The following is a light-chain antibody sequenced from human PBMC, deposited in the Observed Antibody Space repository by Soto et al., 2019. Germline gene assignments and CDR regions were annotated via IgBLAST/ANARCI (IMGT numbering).Light chain of an antibody. Sequence: EIVLTQSPATLSLSPGERATLSCRASQSVSSYLAWYQQKPGQAPRLLIYDASNRATGIPARFSGSGSGTDFTLTISSLEPEDFAVYYCQQRSSNWPPVTFGRGTRLEIK. V-gene: IGKV3-11*01. J-gene: IGKJ5*01. CDR3: QQRSSNWPPVT. CDR2: DAS. CDR1: QSVSSY.